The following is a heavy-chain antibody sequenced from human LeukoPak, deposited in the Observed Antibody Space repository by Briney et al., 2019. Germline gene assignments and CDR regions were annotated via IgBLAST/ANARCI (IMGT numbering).Heavy chain of an antibody. J-gene: IGHJ4*02. D-gene: IGHD3-22*01. CDR3: AKVYQSRITVIAFDY. Sequence: PGGSLRLSCAASGFNFSTDWMTWARQAPGKGPEWVANINPDGSEKHYADSVKGRFTISRDNSKNTLYLQMNSLRAEDTAVYYCAKVYQSRITVIAFDYWGQGTLVTVSS. CDR1: GFNFSTDW. CDR2: INPDGSEK. V-gene: IGHV3-7*03.